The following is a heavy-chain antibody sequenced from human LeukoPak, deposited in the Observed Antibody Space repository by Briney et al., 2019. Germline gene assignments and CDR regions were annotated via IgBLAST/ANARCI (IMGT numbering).Heavy chain of an antibody. J-gene: IGHJ6*03. D-gene: IGHD2-15*01. V-gene: IGHV3-23*01. CDR1: GFTLSSYG. Sequence: PGGSLRLSCAASGFTLSSYGMSWVRQAPGKGLEWVSATSASGGSTYYADSVKGRFTISRDNSKNTLYLQMNSLRAEDTAIYYCAKNGDRGAYCSGGTCYPYYYYYMDVWGKGTTVTISS. CDR3: AKNGDRGAYCSGGTCYPYYYYYMDV. CDR2: TSASGGST.